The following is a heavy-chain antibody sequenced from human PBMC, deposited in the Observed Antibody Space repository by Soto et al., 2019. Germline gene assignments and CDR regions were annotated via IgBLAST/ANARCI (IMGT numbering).Heavy chain of an antibody. V-gene: IGHV1-69*02. CDR3: AMEYCSSTSCYRDY. J-gene: IGHJ4*02. CDR2: IIPILGIA. CDR1: GGTFSSYT. D-gene: IGHD2-2*02. Sequence: SVKVSCKASGGTFSSYTISWVRQAPGQGLEWMGRIIPILGIANYAQKFKGRVTITADISTSTAYMELSSLRSEDAAVYYCAMEYCSSTSCYRDYWGQGTLVTVSS.